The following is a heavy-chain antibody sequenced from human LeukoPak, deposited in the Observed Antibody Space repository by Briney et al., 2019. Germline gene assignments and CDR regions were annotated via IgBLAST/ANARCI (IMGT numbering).Heavy chain of an antibody. J-gene: IGHJ4*02. D-gene: IGHD3-10*01. CDR1: GFTFSSYS. V-gene: IGHV3-48*02. CDR2: ISSSSSTI. CDR3: ARATNYGSGLTRNFDY. Sequence: PGRSLRLSCAASGFTFSSYSMNWVRQAPGKGLEWVSYISSSSSTIYYADSVKGRFTISRDNAKNSLYLQMNSLRDEDTAVYYCARATNYGSGLTRNFDYWGQGTLVTVSS.